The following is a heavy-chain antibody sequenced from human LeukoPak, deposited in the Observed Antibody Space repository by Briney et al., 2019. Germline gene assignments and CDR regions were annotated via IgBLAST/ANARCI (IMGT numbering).Heavy chain of an antibody. Sequence: PGGSLRLSCAASGFTFSSYAMSWVRQAPGKGLEWVSAISGSGGSTYYADSVKGRFTISRDNAKNSLYLQMNTLRVEDTAVYYCARDGLASCGGDCYSKYYYYYGMDVWGQGTTVTVSS. CDR2: ISGSGGST. V-gene: IGHV3-23*01. CDR3: ARDGLASCGGDCYSKYYYYYGMDV. J-gene: IGHJ6*02. CDR1: GFTFSSYA. D-gene: IGHD2-21*02.